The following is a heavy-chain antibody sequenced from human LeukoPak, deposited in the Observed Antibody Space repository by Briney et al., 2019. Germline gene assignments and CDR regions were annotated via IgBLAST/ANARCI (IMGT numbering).Heavy chain of an antibody. CDR1: GFAFSSYA. V-gene: IGHV3-64*01. Sequence: GGSLRLSCAASGFAFSSYAMHWVRQAPGKGLEYVSAISSDGVSTYYANSAKGRFTISIDNSKNTLYLQMGSLRAEDMAVYYCARSPLSGSYTTAFDIWGQGTIVTVSS. D-gene: IGHD1-26*01. J-gene: IGHJ3*02. CDR3: ARSPLSGSYTTAFDI. CDR2: ISSDGVST.